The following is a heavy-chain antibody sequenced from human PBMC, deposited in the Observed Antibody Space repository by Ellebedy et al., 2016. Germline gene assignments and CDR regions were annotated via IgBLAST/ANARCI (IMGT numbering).Heavy chain of an antibody. CDR3: ARVTIAAAGIDY. J-gene: IGHJ4*02. Sequence: SETLSLTCAVYGGSFNGYYWSWIRQPPGKGLEWIGEIYHSGSTNYNPSLKSRVTISVDKSKNQFSLKLSSVTAADTAVYYCARVTIAAAGIDYWGQGTLVTVSS. V-gene: IGHV4-34*01. CDR2: IYHSGST. CDR1: GGSFNGYY. D-gene: IGHD6-13*01.